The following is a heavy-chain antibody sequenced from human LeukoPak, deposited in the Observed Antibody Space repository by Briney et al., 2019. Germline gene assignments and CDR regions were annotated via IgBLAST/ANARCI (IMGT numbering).Heavy chain of an antibody. J-gene: IGHJ4*02. CDR3: ARLGSGSYPEGY. CDR2: IIPILGIA. CDR1: GGTFSSYA. D-gene: IGHD3-10*01. Sequence: SVKVSCKASGGTFSSYAISWVRQAPGQGLEWMGRIIPILGIANYAQKFQGRVTITADKSTSTAYMELSSLRSEDTAVYYCARLGSGSYPEGYWGQGTLVTVSS. V-gene: IGHV1-69*04.